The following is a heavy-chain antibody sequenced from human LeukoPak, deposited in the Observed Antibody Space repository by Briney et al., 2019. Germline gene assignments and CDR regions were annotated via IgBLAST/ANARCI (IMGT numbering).Heavy chain of an antibody. CDR2: INGAGSNT. D-gene: IGHD3-9*01. Sequence: GGSLRLSCAASGVTFSNYAMTWVRQAPGKGLEWVSSINGAGSNTYYADSVKSRFTISRDNSKNTLYLQMNSLRAEDTAVYYCAIYFGGFYDDYWGQGSLVTVSS. CDR1: GVTFSNYA. V-gene: IGHV3-23*01. CDR3: AIYFGGFYDDY. J-gene: IGHJ4*02.